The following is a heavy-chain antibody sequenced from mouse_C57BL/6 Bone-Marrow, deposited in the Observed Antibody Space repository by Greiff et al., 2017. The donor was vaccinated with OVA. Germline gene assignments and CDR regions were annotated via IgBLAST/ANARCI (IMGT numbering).Heavy chain of an antibody. J-gene: IGHJ1*03. CDR1: GYAFSSSW. D-gene: IGHD2-4*01. CDR3: EREDDYDWDFDV. Sequence: QVQLQQSGPELVKPGASVKISCKASGYAFSSSWMNWVKQRPGKGLEWIGRIYPGDGDTNYNGKFKGKATLTADKSSSTAYMQLSSLTSEDSAVYFCEREDDYDWDFDVWGTGTTVTVSA. V-gene: IGHV1-82*01. CDR2: IYPGDGDT.